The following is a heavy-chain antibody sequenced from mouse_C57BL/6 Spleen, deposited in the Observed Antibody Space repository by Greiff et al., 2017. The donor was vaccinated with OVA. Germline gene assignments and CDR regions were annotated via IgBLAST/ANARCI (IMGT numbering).Heavy chain of an antibody. CDR1: GYTFTSYW. CDR2: IDPSDSYT. D-gene: IGHD3-2*02. Sequence: QVQLKQSGPELVKPGASVKMSCKASGYTFTSYWMHWVKQRPGQGLEWIGEIDPSDSYTNYNQKFKGKSTLTVDKSSSTAYMQLSSLTSEDSAVYYCARRGQLRPHWYFDVWGTGTTVTVSS. CDR3: ARRGQLRPHWYFDV. J-gene: IGHJ1*03. V-gene: IGHV1-69*01.